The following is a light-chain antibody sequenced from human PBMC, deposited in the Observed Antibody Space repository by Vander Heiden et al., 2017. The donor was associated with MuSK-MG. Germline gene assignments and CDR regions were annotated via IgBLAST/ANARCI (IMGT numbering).Light chain of an antibody. CDR1: QGTTSY. V-gene: IGKV1-9*01. CDR2: SAS. J-gene: IGKJ5*01. Sequence: DIQLTQSPSFLSASVGDRVTITCRASQGTTSYLAWYQQKPGKAPKLLIYSASTLLRGVPSRFSGDGSGTKFTLTISSLQPEDFATYYCLQVNSSPITFGPGTRIEIK. CDR3: LQVNSSPIT.